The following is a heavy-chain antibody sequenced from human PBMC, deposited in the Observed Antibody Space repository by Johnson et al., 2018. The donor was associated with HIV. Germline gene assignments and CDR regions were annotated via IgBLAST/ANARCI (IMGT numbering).Heavy chain of an antibody. J-gene: IGHJ3*01. CDR3: AKEGSTVI. D-gene: IGHD4-11*01. Sequence: VQLVESGGGLVQPGRSLRLSCAASGFTFDDYAMHWVRQAPGKGLEWVAGISWNSGSIGYADSVKGRFTISRDNAKNSLYLQMNSLGAEDTAVYYCAKEGSTVIWGQGTMVTVSS. CDR1: GFTFDDYA. V-gene: IGHV3-9*01. CDR2: ISWNSGSI.